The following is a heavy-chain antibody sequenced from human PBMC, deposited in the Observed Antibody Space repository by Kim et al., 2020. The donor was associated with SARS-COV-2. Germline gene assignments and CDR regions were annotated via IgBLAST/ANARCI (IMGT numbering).Heavy chain of an antibody. D-gene: IGHD3-3*01. CDR1: GYTFTSYA. CDR2: INPNTGNP. Sequence: ASVKVSCKASGYTFTSYAMNWVRQAPGQGLEWMGWINPNTGNPTYAQGFPGRFSFSWDTSVSTAYLQLSSLKAEDTAVYYCASTFWSGSTSWFDPWGQGTLVTVSS. CDR3: ASTFWSGSTSWFDP. J-gene: IGHJ5*02. V-gene: IGHV7-4-1*02.